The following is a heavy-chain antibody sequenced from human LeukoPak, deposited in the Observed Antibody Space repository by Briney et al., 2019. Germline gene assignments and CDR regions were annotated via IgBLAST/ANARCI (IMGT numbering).Heavy chain of an antibody. J-gene: IGHJ4*02. CDR2: INPNSGGT. CDR1: GYTFTGYY. Sequence: ASVKVSCMASGYTFTGYYMLWVRQAPGQVLEWMGWINPNSGGTNYAQKFQGRVTMTRDTSISTAYMELSRLRSDDTAVYYCARDRGIAAAGDYWGQGTLVTVSS. D-gene: IGHD6-13*01. V-gene: IGHV1-2*02. CDR3: ARDRGIAAAGDY.